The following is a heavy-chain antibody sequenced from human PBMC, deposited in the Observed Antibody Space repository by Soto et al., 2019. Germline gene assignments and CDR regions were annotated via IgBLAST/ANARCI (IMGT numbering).Heavy chain of an antibody. V-gene: IGHV3-33*01. CDR1: GFPFSTYG. Sequence: QVQLVESGGGVVQPGRSLRLSCEASGFPFSTYGMHWVRQAPGKGLEWVAVIWSDGSNKYYGDSVKGRFTISRDNSKNTMYLLMNSLRAEDTAIYYCARDEGLSLAGYFWYFDLWGRGTLVTVSS. D-gene: IGHD6-19*01. CDR2: IWSDGSNK. J-gene: IGHJ2*01. CDR3: ARDEGLSLAGYFWYFDL.